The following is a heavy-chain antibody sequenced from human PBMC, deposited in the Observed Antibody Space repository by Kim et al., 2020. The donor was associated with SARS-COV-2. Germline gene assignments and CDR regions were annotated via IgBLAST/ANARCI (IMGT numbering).Heavy chain of an antibody. V-gene: IGHV3-49*04. Sequence: GGSLRLSCTASGFTFGDYAMSWVRQAPGKGLEWVGVIRSKAYGGTTEYAASVKGRFTISRDDSKSIAYLQMNSLKTEDTAVYYCTRDLVGSGSYWRGGGDDYWGQGTLVTVSS. J-gene: IGHJ4*02. CDR2: IRSKAYGGTT. CDR3: TRDLVGSGSYWRGGGDDY. CDR1: GFTFGDYA. D-gene: IGHD3-10*01.